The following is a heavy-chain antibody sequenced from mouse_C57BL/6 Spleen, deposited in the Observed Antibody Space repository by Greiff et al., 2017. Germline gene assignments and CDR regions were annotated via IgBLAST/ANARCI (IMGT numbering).Heavy chain of an antibody. Sequence: QVQLQQPGAELVKPGASVKLSCKASGYTFTSYWMHWVKQRPGQGLEWIGMIHPNSGSTNYNEKFKSKATLTVDKASRTAYMQLRSLTSEDSAVYYCARSHYYGSSYDWYFGVWGTGTTVTVSS. CDR2: IHPNSGST. CDR1: GYTFTSYW. CDR3: ARSHYYGSSYDWYFGV. J-gene: IGHJ1*03. D-gene: IGHD1-1*01. V-gene: IGHV1-64*01.